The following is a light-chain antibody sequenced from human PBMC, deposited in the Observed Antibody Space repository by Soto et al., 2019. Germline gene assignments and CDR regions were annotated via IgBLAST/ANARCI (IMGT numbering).Light chain of an antibody. J-gene: IGKJ5*01. CDR3: QQYNDWPRT. V-gene: IGKV3D-7*01. CDR1: QSVTSSY. CDR2: GAS. Sequence: EIVMTQSPATVSLSPGERATLSCRASQSVTSSYLSWYQQKPGQAPRLLIYGASTRATGIPARFSGSASGTEFTLTISSLQSEDFGVYYCQQYNDWPRTFGQGTRLEIK.